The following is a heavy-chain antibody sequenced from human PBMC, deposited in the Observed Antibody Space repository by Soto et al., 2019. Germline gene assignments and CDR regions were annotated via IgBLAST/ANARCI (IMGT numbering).Heavy chain of an antibody. D-gene: IGHD3-3*01. V-gene: IGHV1-8*01. CDR1: GYTFTSYD. CDR3: ARCLQFWKLGPSYFDY. CDR2: MNPNSGNT. J-gene: IGHJ4*02. Sequence: ASVKVSCKASGYTFTSYDINWVRQATLQVLEWMVWMNPNSGNTGYAQKFQGRVTMTRNTSISTAYMELSSLRSEDTAVYYCARCLQFWKLGPSYFDYWGQGTLVTVSS.